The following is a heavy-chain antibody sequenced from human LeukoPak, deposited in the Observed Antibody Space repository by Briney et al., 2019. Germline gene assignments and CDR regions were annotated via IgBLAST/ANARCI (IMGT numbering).Heavy chain of an antibody. J-gene: IGHJ4*02. D-gene: IGHD3-10*01. CDR3: AKRGGYETMAAFDY. V-gene: IGHV3-7*05. CDR1: GFTFSSHW. CDR2: IKQDGSEK. Sequence: GGSLRLSCAASGFTFSSHWMSWVRQAPGKGLEWVANIKQDGSEKYYVDSVKGRFTISRDNAKNSLYLQMSSLRAEDSAVYYCAKRGGYETMAAFDYWGQGTLVTVSS.